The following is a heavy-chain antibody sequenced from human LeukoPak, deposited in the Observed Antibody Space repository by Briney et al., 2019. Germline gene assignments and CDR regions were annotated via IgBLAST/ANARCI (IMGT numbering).Heavy chain of an antibody. Sequence: SETLSLTCTVSGGSISSSSYYWGWIRQPPGKGLEWIGSIYYSGSTYYNPSLKSRVTISVDTSKNQFSLKLSSVTAADTAVYYCARCYDILTGYKAFDIWGQGTMVTVSS. CDR2: IYYSGST. D-gene: IGHD3-9*01. V-gene: IGHV4-39*01. CDR3: ARCYDILTGYKAFDI. J-gene: IGHJ3*02. CDR1: GGSISSSSYY.